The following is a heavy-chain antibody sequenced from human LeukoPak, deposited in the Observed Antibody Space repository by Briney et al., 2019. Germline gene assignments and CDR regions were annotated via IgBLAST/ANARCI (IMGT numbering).Heavy chain of an antibody. J-gene: IGHJ4*02. CDR3: ARASGSYFGYFDY. Sequence: GGSLRLSCAASGFTFSSYAMHWVRQASGKGLEWVAVISYDGSNKYYADSVKGRFTISRDNSKNTLYLQMNSLRAEDTAVYYCARASGSYFGYFDYWGQGTLVTVSS. CDR1: GFTFSSYA. D-gene: IGHD1-26*01. CDR2: ISYDGSNK. V-gene: IGHV3-30*04.